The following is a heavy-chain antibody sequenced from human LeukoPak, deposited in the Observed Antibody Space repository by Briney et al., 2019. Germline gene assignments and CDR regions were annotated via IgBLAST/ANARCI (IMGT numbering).Heavy chain of an antibody. CDR3: ARDADYDFWSGYYL. V-gene: IGHV1-69*04. CDR2: IIPILGIA. D-gene: IGHD3-3*01. Sequence: SVKVSCKASGGTFSSYAISWVRQAPGQGLEWMGRIIPILGIANYAQKFQGRVTITADKSTSTAYMELSSLRSDDTAVYYCARDADYDFWSGYYLWGQGTLVTVSS. J-gene: IGHJ4*02. CDR1: GGTFSSYA.